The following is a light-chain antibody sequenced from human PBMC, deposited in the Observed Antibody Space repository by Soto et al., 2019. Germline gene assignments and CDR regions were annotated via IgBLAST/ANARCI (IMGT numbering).Light chain of an antibody. CDR2: GAS. Sequence: EIVMTQSPATLSVSPGERATLSCRASQSVSSKLAWYQQKPGQAPRLLIYGASTRATGIPARFSGSGSGTEFTLPISSLQSEDFAVYYCQRYNNWPPTFGQGTKVEIK. J-gene: IGKJ1*01. CDR3: QRYNNWPPT. CDR1: QSVSSK. V-gene: IGKV3-15*01.